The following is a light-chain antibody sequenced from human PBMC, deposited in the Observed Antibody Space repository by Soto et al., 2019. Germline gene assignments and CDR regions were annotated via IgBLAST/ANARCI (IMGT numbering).Light chain of an antibody. J-gene: IGKJ2*01. CDR2: GSS. V-gene: IGKV3-20*01. Sequence: EIVLTQSPDTLSLSPGERATLSCRASQSVSSNYVAWYQQKPGQAPRLLTHGSSSRATGVPDRFSGRGSGTTFTLVISRLGPEDFAVYYCQQYGTSPFTFGQGTKVEI. CDR3: QQYGTSPFT. CDR1: QSVSSNY.